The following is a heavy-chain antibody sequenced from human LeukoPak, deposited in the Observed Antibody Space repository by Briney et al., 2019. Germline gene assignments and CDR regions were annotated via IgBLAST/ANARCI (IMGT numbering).Heavy chain of an antibody. V-gene: IGHV1-46*01. J-gene: IGHJ4*02. Sequence: ASVKVSCKASGYTFTSYYMHWVRQAPGQGLEWMGITNPSGGSTSYAQKFQGRVTMTRDTSTSTVYMELSSLRSEDTAVYYCASGYSGYEVFDYWGQGTLVTVSS. CDR1: GYTFTSYY. CDR2: TNPSGGST. CDR3: ASGYSGYEVFDY. D-gene: IGHD5-12*01.